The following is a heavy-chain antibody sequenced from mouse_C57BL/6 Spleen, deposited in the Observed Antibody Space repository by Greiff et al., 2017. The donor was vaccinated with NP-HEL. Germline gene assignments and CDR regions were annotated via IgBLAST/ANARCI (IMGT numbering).Heavy chain of an antibody. CDR2: INYDGSST. CDR1: GFTFSDYY. J-gene: IGHJ1*03. CDR3: ARDQKLTYFDV. V-gene: IGHV5-16*01. Sequence: EVMLVESEGGLVQPGSSMKLSCTASGFTFSDYYMAWVRQVPEKGLEWVANINYDGSSTYYLDSLKSRFIISRDNAKNILNLQMSSLKSEDTATYYCARDQKLTYFDVWGTGTTVTVSS.